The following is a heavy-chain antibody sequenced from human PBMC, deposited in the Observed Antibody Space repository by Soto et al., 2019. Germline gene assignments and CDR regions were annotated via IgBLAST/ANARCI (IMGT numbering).Heavy chain of an antibody. J-gene: IGHJ6*02. CDR1: GFTFSSHG. CDR3: VREFAMDV. Sequence: EVQLVESGGGLVQPGGSLRLSCAASGFTFSSHGMSWARQAPGKGLEWVANINQDGSGKYYVDCVKGRFTISRDNAKNSLYLQMNSLRAEDTSVYYCVREFAMDVWGQGTTVTVSS. V-gene: IGHV3-7*05. CDR2: INQDGSGK.